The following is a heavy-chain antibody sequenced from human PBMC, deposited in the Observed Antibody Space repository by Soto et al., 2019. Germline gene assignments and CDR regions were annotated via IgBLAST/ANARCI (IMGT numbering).Heavy chain of an antibody. J-gene: IGHJ4*02. CDR2: VRQDGSKK. V-gene: IGHV3-7*01. Sequence: GGSLRLSCEASGFTFSSYGMSWVRQAPGKGLEWVANVRQDGSKKFLVDSVKGRFTISRDNAKNTMYLQMNSLRAEDTAVYYCARDGRSGWHFDYWGQGTLVTVSS. CDR1: GFTFSSYG. CDR3: ARDGRSGWHFDY. D-gene: IGHD6-19*01.